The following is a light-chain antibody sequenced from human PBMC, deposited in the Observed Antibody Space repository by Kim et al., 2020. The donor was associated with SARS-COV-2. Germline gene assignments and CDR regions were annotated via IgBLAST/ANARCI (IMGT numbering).Light chain of an antibody. CDR2: DAS. V-gene: IGKV3-11*01. J-gene: IGKJ4*01. Sequence: LAPGERATLSCRASQSVGSYLAWYQQKPGQAPRLPVYDASTRATGIPARFSGSGSGTDVTLTISSLEPEEFAVYYSKQRSNWPLTFGGGTKVDIK. CDR3: KQRSNWPLT. CDR1: QSVGSY.